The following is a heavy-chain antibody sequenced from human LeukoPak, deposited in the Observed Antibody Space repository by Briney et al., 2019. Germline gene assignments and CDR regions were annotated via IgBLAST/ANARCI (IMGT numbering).Heavy chain of an antibody. CDR3: ARINYRAFSI. Sequence: GGSLRLSCSASGFAFTTYWMTWVRQAPGKGPEWVANINLDGTEVHYVDSLKDRFTISRDNSKNTVFLQMNSLRAEDTALYYCARINYRAFSIWGQGTMVTVSS. J-gene: IGHJ3*02. CDR1: GFAFTTYW. V-gene: IGHV3-7*01. CDR2: INLDGTEV. D-gene: IGHD4-11*01.